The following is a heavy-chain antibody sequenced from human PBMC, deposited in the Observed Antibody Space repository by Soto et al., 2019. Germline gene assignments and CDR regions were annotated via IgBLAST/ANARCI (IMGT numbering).Heavy chain of an antibody. V-gene: IGHV3-11*01. CDR1: GFSLSDYY. J-gene: IGHJ4*02. D-gene: IGHD3-22*01. CDR3: ARVRGDSSGSYYFDY. Sequence: QVQLVESGGGLVKPRGSLRLSCAASGFSLSDYYVSWIRQAPGEGLEWVSYISSSGTTTHYADSVKGRFTISKDNAKNSLYLQMNSLRVEDTAVYYCARVRGDSSGSYYFDYWGQGTLVTVSS. CDR2: ISSSGTTT.